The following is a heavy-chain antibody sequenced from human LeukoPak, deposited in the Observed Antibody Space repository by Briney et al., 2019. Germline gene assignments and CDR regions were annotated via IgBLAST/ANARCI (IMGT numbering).Heavy chain of an antibody. V-gene: IGHV3-21*01. CDR2: ISSSSSYI. J-gene: IGHJ4*02. CDR3: ARDGGGSLAPTLN. CDR1: GFTFSSYS. Sequence: PGGSLRLSCAASGFTFSSYSMNWVRQAPGKGLEWVSSISSSSSYIYYADSVKGRFTISRDNAKNSLYLQMNSLRAEDTAVYYCARDGGGSLAPTLNWGQGTLVTVSS. D-gene: IGHD3-16*01.